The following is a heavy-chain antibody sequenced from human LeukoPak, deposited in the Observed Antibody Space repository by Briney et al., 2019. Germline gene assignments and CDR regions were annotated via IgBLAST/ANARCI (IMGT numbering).Heavy chain of an antibody. V-gene: IGHV4-34*01. CDR3: ARGRQDVTMIVVVMTAVSYYLDV. Sequence: PSEPLSLTCAVYGGSFSGYYWTWIRQTPEKGLEWIGEMNPSGSTNYNPSLESRVTISVDTSKNQFSLELSSVTAADTAVYYCARGRQDVTMIVVVMTAVSYYLDVWGEGTTVTVS. J-gene: IGHJ6*03. CDR2: MNPSGST. CDR1: GGSFSGYY. D-gene: IGHD3-22*01.